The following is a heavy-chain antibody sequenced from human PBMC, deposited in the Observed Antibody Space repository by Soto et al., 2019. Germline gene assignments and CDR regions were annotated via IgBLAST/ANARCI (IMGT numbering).Heavy chain of an antibody. Sequence: QVQLVESGGGVVQPGQSLRLACVGSGFTFSNYGMHWVRQAPCEGLEWVAVISYDEDNIYYADSVKGRFTISRDNSKDTLYLQMNSLRPEDTAVYFCAKSGTTVTTFWYFDLWGRGTLVTVSS. D-gene: IGHD4-17*01. CDR1: GFTFSNYG. V-gene: IGHV3-30*18. J-gene: IGHJ2*01. CDR2: ISYDEDNI. CDR3: AKSGTTVTTFWYFDL.